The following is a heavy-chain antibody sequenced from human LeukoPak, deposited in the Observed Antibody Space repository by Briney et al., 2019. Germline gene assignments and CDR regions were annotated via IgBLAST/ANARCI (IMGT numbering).Heavy chain of an antibody. CDR2: ISAYNGNT. D-gene: IGHD3-10*02. V-gene: IGHV1-18*01. J-gene: IGHJ6*02. CDR3: AREVVRGVIIGAYYYYGMDV. Sequence: ASVKVSCKASGYTFTSYGISWVRQAPGQGLEWMGWISAYNGNTNYAQKLQGRVTMTTDTSTSTAYMELRSLRSDDTAVYYCAREVVRGVIIGAYYYYGMDVWGQGTTVTVSS. CDR1: GYTFTSYG.